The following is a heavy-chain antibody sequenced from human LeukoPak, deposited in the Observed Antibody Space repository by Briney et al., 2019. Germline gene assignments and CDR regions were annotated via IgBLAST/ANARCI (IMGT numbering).Heavy chain of an antibody. CDR3: ARAGPVRGYSGYEFDY. CDR1: GYTFTSYG. D-gene: IGHD5-12*01. CDR2: ISAYNGNT. Sequence: GASVKVSCKASGYTFTSYGISWVRQAPGQGLEWMGWISAYNGNTNYAQKLQGRVTMTTDTSTSTAYMELRSLRSDDTAVYYCARAGPVRGYSGYEFDYWGQGTLVTVSS. J-gene: IGHJ4*02. V-gene: IGHV1-18*01.